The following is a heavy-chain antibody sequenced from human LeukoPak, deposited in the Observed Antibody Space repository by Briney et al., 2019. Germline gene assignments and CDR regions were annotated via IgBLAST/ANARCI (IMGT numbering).Heavy chain of an antibody. D-gene: IGHD3-9*01. CDR3: ARGGGDDILTGYYRHYYYGMDV. CDR2: IIPIFGTA. V-gene: IGHV1-69*06. Sequence: ASVKVSCKASGGTFSSYAISWVRQAPGQGLEWMGGIIPIFGTANYAQKFQGRVTITADKSTSTAYMELSSLRSEDTAVYYCARGGGDDILTGYYRHYYYGMDVWGKGTTVTVSS. J-gene: IGHJ6*04. CDR1: GGTFSSYA.